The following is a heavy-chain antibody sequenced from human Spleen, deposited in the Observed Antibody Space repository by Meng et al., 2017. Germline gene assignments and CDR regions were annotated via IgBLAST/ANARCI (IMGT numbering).Heavy chain of an antibody. CDR2: ISYDGSNK. Sequence: GESLKISCAASGFTFSSYAMHWVRQAPGKGLEWVAVISYDGSNKYYADSVKGRFTISRDNSKNTLYLQMNSLRAEDTAVYYCARSPIAAAVSWYFDLWGRGTLVTVSS. J-gene: IGHJ2*01. CDR3: ARSPIAAAVSWYFDL. V-gene: IGHV3-30*01. CDR1: GFTFSSYA. D-gene: IGHD6-13*01.